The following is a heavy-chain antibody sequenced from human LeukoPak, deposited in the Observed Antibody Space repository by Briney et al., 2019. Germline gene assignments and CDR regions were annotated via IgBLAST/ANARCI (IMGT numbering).Heavy chain of an antibody. Sequence: GGSLRLSCAASGFTFSSYSMNWVRQAPGKGLEWVSSISGSSSYIYYADSVKGRFTISRDNAKNSLYLQMNSLRAEDTAVYYCARGIDDLRSPYWGQGTLVTVSS. CDR1: GFTFSSYS. CDR3: ARGIDDLRSPY. V-gene: IGHV3-21*01. J-gene: IGHJ4*02. D-gene: IGHD2-15*01. CDR2: ISGSSSYI.